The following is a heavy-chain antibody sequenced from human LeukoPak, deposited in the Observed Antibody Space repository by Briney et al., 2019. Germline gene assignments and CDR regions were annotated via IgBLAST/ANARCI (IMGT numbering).Heavy chain of an antibody. J-gene: IGHJ3*02. V-gene: IGHV4-61*08. CDR2: IYYSGST. CDR1: GGSISSGGYY. D-gene: IGHD3-16*01. CDR3: ARDLGGGAFDI. Sequence: SETLSLTCTVSGGSISSGGYYWSWIRQPPGKGLEWIGYIYYSGSTNYNPSLKSRVTISVDTSKNQFSLKLSSVTAADTAVYYCARDLGGGAFDIWGQGTMVTVSS.